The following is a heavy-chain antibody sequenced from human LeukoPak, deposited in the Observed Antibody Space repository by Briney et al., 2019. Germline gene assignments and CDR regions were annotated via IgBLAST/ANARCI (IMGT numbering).Heavy chain of an antibody. Sequence: GASVKVSCKASGYTFTSYDINWVRQATGQGLEWMGWMDPNSGNTGYAQKFQGRVTITRNTSISTAYMELSSLRSEDTAVYYCARGPTVGIRYYYYYMDVWGKGTTVTVSS. CDR2: MDPNSGNT. J-gene: IGHJ6*03. CDR3: ARGPTVGIRYYYYYMDV. CDR1: GYTFTSYD. D-gene: IGHD4-17*01. V-gene: IGHV1-8*03.